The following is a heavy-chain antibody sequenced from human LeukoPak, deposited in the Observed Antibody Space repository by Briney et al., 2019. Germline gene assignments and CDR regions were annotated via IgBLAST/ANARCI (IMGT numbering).Heavy chain of an antibody. CDR1: GGSISSYY. Sequence: PSETLSLTCTVSGGSISSYYWSWIRQPPGQGLEWIGYIYYSGNTNYNPSLKSRVTISVDTSTNHFSLKLTSVTAADTAVYYCAGHHPRNTVDFWGQGTLVTVSS. V-gene: IGHV4-59*08. D-gene: IGHD2/OR15-2a*01. J-gene: IGHJ4*02. CDR2: IYYSGNT. CDR3: AGHHPRNTVDF.